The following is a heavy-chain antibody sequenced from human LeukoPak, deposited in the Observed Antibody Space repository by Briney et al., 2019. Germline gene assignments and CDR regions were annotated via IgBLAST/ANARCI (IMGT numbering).Heavy chain of an antibody. J-gene: IGHJ6*04. CDR1: GGTFSSYA. V-gene: IGHV1-69*06. Sequence: GASVKVSCKASGGTFSSYAISWVRRAPGQGLEWMGGIIPIFGTANYAQKFQGRVTITADKSTSTAYMELSSLRSEDTAVYYCARDGGGSYGPNYYYYYGMDVWGKGTTVTVSS. CDR2: IIPIFGTA. D-gene: IGHD5-18*01. CDR3: ARDGGGSYGPNYYYYYGMDV.